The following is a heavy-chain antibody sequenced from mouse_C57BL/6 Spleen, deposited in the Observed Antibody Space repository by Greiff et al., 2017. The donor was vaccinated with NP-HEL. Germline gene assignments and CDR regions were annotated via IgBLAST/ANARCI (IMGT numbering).Heavy chain of an antibody. V-gene: IGHV1-55*01. D-gene: IGHD2-4*01. CDR1: GYTFTSYW. CDR3: AREIYYDYDDAMDY. Sequence: VQLQQPGAELVKPGASVKMSCKASGYTFTSYWITWVKQRPGQGLEWIGDIYPGSGSTNYNEKFKSKATLPVDTSSSTAYMQHSSLTSEDSAVYDCAREIYYDYDDAMDYWGQGTSVTVSS. J-gene: IGHJ4*01. CDR2: IYPGSGST.